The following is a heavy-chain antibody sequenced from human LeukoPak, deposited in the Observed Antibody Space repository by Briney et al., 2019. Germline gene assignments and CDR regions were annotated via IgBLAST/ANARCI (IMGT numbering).Heavy chain of an antibody. CDR3: AREDWGPRFDP. CDR1: GFTSTSYW. CDR2: INHDGTDK. Sequence: GGSLRLSCAASGFTSTSYWMTWVRQAPGKGLHWVANINHDGTDKNYADSVKGRFTISRDNAKRAVFLQMNSLRAEDTGLYYCAREDWGPRFDPRGQGTLVTVSS. D-gene: IGHD7-27*01. V-gene: IGHV3-7*05. J-gene: IGHJ5*02.